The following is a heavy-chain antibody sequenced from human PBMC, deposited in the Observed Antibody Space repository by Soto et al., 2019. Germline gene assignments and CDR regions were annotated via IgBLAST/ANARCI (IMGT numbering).Heavy chain of an antibody. CDR3: DRVAGTDADAFDI. CDR2: ISYDGSNK. CDR1: GFTFSSYS. Sequence: GGSLRLSCASSGFTFSSYSMHWVRQAPGKGLEWVAVISYDGSNKYYADSVKGRFTISRDNSKNTLYLQMNSLRAEDTAVYYCDRVAGTDADAFDIWGQATMVTVSS. D-gene: IGHD6-19*01. V-gene: IGHV3-30-3*01. J-gene: IGHJ3*02.